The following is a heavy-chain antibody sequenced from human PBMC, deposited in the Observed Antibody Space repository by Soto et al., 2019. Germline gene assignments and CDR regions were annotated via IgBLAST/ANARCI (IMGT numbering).Heavy chain of an antibody. CDR1: GFTFSSYA. Sequence: EVQLLESGGGLVQPGGSLRLSCAASGFTFSSYAMRWVRQAPVKGLEWVSAISGSGGSTYYADSVKGRFTISIDNSNTTLYMQMTRWRAKDSGVYSCARRGSGSYYDYWGQGTLVTVSS. CDR3: ARRGSGSYYDY. J-gene: IGHJ4*02. V-gene: IGHV3-23*01. CDR2: ISGSGGST. D-gene: IGHD1-26*01.